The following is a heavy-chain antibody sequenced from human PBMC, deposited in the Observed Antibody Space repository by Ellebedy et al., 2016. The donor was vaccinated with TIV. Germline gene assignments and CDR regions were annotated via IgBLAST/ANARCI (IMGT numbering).Heavy chain of an antibody. D-gene: IGHD3-22*01. CDR2: ISGTGGST. CDR1: GLTFRSHA. V-gene: IGHV3-23*01. CDR3: ARVYSSYSVDY. Sequence: GESLKISCVASGLTFRSHAMSWVRQAPGKGLEWVSGISGTGGSTYHADSVKGRFTISRDNAKKTVFLQMNSLSAEDTAVYYCARVYSSYSVDYWGPGTLVTVSS. J-gene: IGHJ4*02.